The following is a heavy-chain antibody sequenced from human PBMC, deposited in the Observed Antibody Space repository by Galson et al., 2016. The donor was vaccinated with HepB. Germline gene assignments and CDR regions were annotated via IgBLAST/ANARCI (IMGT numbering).Heavy chain of an antibody. CDR2: VYYTGST. D-gene: IGHD5-12*01. Sequence: ETLSLTCTVSGDSIGSYYWTWIRQPPGKGLEWIGYVYYTGSTKYNPSLRSPVSISVDTSKNQFSLKLSSVTAADTAVYYCAREVASRFDYWGQGILVSVSS. CDR3: AREVASRFDY. CDR1: GDSIGSYY. V-gene: IGHV4-59*01. J-gene: IGHJ4*02.